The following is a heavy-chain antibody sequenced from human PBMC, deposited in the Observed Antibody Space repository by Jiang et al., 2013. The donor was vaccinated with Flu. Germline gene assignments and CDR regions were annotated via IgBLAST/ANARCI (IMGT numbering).Heavy chain of an antibody. Sequence: VSGGSISSSNWWRLGPASPHGKGAWRWIGEIYHSGSTNYNPSLKSRVTISVDKSKNQFSLKLSSVTAADTAVYYCARSPSPWSGRGGYWGQGTLVTVSS. CDR3: ARSPSPWSGRGGY. CDR2: IYHSGST. J-gene: IGHJ4*02. V-gene: IGHV4-4*02. CDR1: GGSISSSNW. D-gene: IGHD3-3*01.